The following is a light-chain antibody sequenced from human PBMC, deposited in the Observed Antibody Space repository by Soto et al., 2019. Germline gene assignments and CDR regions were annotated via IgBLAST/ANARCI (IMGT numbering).Light chain of an antibody. CDR1: SSDVGSYNL. CDR3: CSYAGMSTLYV. J-gene: IGLJ1*01. CDR2: EGS. V-gene: IGLV2-23*01. Sequence: QSALTQPASVSGSPGQSITISCTGTSSDVGSYNLVSWYQQHPGKAPKLMIYEGSKRPSGVSNRFSGSKSGNTAYLTISGLQAEDEADYYCCSYAGMSTLYVFGTGTKLTVL.